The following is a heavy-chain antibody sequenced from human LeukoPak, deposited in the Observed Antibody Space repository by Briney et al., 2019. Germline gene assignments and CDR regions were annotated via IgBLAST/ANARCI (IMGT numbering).Heavy chain of an antibody. Sequence: ASVKVSCKASGYTFTGYYMHWVRQAPGQGLEWMGWINPNSGGTNYAQKFQGRVTMTRDTSISTAYMELSRLRSDDTAVYYCARAGAAEAGKDNWFDPWGQGTLVTVSS. D-gene: IGHD6-19*01. CDR3: ARAGAAEAGKDNWFDP. J-gene: IGHJ5*02. V-gene: IGHV1-2*02. CDR1: GYTFTGYY. CDR2: INPNSGGT.